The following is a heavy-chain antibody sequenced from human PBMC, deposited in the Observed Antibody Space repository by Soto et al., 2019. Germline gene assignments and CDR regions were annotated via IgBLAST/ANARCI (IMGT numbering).Heavy chain of an antibody. CDR1: GGSISSSSYY. D-gene: IGHD3-3*01. J-gene: IGHJ6*03. CDR2: IYYSGST. Sequence: SETLSLTYTVSGGSISSSSYYWGWIRQPPGKGLEWIGSIYYSGSTYYNPSLKSRVTISVDTSKNQFSLKLSSVTAADTAVYYCARTLGIFGVVIPYYYYYMDVWGKGTTVTVSS. V-gene: IGHV4-39*01. CDR3: ARTLGIFGVVIPYYYYYMDV.